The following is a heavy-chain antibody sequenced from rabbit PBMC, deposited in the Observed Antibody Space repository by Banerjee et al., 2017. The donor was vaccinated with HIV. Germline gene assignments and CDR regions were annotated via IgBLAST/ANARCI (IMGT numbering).Heavy chain of an antibody. CDR1: GFSFSNIYW. J-gene: IGHJ4*01. CDR2: IYNGDGST. CDR3: AREGVNIGGGYL. V-gene: IGHV1S45*01. D-gene: IGHD1-1*01. Sequence: QEQLEESGGDLVRPEGSLTLTCTASGFSFSNIYWICWVRQAPGKGLEWIGCIYNGDGSTYYASWAKGRFTISKASSTTVTLQMTSLTGADTATYFCAREGVNIGGGYLWGPGTLVTVS.